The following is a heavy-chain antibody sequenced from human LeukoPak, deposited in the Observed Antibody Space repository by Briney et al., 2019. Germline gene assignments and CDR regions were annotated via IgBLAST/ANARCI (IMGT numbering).Heavy chain of an antibody. CDR2: IKQDGSEK. D-gene: IGHD6-13*01. V-gene: IGHV3-7*01. Sequence: GGALRLSCAASGFTFSSYWMSWVRQAPGKGLEWVANIKQDGSEKYYVDSVKGRLTISGDNAKNSLYLQMNSLRAEDTAVYYCARDSSSWSRGSDYWGQGTLVTVSS. CDR3: ARDSSSWSRGSDY. CDR1: GFTFSSYW. J-gene: IGHJ4*02.